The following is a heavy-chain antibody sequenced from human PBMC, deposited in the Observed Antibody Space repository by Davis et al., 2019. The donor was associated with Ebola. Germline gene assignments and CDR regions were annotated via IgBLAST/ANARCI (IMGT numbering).Heavy chain of an antibody. CDR1: GGSFSGYY. Sequence: SETLSLTYAVYGGSFSGYYWSWIRQPPGKGLEWIGEINHSGSTNYNPSLKSRVTISVDTSKNQFSLKLSSVTAADTAVYYCARDAGYSYGSDYWGQGTLVTVSS. CDR3: ARDAGYSYGSDY. D-gene: IGHD5-18*01. J-gene: IGHJ4*02. V-gene: IGHV4-34*01. CDR2: INHSGST.